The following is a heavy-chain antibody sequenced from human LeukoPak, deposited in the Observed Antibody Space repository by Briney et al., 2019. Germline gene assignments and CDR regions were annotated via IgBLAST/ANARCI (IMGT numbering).Heavy chain of an antibody. Sequence: PGGSLRLSCAASGFTFSSYGMHWVRQAPGKGLEWVAVIWYDGSNKYYADSVKGRFTISREDSKNTLYLQMNSLRAEDTAVYYCARGSYYFDYWGQGTLVTVSS. J-gene: IGHJ4*02. D-gene: IGHD1-26*01. V-gene: IGHV3-33*01. CDR3: ARGSYYFDY. CDR2: IWYDGSNK. CDR1: GFTFSSYG.